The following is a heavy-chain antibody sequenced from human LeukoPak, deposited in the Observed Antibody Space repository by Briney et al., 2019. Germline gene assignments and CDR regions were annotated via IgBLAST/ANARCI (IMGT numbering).Heavy chain of an antibody. J-gene: IGHJ5*02. CDR2: ISAYNGDT. D-gene: IGHD6-13*01. CDR1: GYTFTNYG. CDR3: ARDVAFYGSRWHNWFDP. V-gene: IGHV1-18*01. Sequence: GASVKVSCKASGYTFTNYGITWVRQAPGQGLEWMGRISAYNGDTNYAQKPQGRVTITTDTSTNTAYMELRSLGSDDTAVYYCARDVAFYGSRWHNWFDPWGQGTLVTVSS.